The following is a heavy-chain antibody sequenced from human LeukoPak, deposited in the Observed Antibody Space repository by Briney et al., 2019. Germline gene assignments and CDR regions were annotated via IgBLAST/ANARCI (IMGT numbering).Heavy chain of an antibody. CDR1: GGSFSGYY. CDR2: INHSGST. CDR3: ASRYYYDSSGYYGHFAY. J-gene: IGHJ4*02. D-gene: IGHD3-22*01. V-gene: IGHV4-34*01. Sequence: SETLSLTCAVYGGSFSGYYWSWIRQPPGKGLEWIGEINHSGSTNYNPSLKSRITISVDTSKNQFSLKLSSVTAADTAVYYCASRYYYDSSGYYGHFAYWGQGTLVTVSS.